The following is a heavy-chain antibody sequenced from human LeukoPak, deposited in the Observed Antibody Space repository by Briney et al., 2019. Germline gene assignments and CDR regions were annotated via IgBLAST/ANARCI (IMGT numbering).Heavy chain of an antibody. CDR1: GGTFSSYA. CDR2: IIPILDIA. V-gene: IGHV1-69*04. D-gene: IGHD4-17*01. CDR3: ARGGVGATVTFDY. J-gene: IGHJ4*02. Sequence: ASVKVSCKASGGTFSSYAISWVRRAPGQGLEWMGRIIPILDIANYAQKFQGRVTITADKSTSTAYMELSSLRSEDTAVYYCARGGVGATVTFDYWGQGTLVTVPS.